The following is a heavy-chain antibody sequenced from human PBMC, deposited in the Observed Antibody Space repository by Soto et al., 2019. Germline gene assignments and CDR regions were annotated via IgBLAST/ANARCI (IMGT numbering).Heavy chain of an antibody. D-gene: IGHD3-9*01. V-gene: IGHV3-73*01. Sequence: PGGSLRLSCATSGFTFSGSTMHWVRQASGKGLEWVGRIRSKANSYATGYVASVKGRFTISRDDSKNTAYLQMDSLKSEDTAVYYCSRDDSDWFSNWGRGTLVTVSS. CDR1: GFTFSGST. CDR3: SRDDSDWFSN. CDR2: IRSKANSYAT. J-gene: IGHJ4*02.